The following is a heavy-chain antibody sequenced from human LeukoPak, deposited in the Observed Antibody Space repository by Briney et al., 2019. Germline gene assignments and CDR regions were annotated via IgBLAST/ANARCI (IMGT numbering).Heavy chain of an antibody. V-gene: IGHV4-39*07. CDR1: GGSISSRSYY. CDR3: AREAPGGVVVTAHFDY. J-gene: IGHJ4*02. CDR2: IYYSGST. D-gene: IGHD2-21*02. Sequence: SETLSLTCTVSGGSISSRSYYWGWIRQPPGKGLEWIGSIYYSGSTYYNPSLKSRVTISVDTSKNQFSLKLSSVTAADTAVYYCAREAPGGVVVTAHFDYWGQGTLVTVSS.